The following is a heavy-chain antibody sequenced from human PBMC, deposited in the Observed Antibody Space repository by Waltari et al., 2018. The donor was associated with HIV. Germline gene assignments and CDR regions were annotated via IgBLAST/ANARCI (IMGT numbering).Heavy chain of an antibody. CDR2: ISSSSTI. CDR1: GFTLSSNT. D-gene: IGHD4-17*01. CDR3: AGRSHGYFPSYYYYVMDV. Sequence: EVKLVESGGGLLQHGGSLRLSCAASGFTLSSNTRKWVRQAPGKGLEWVSYISSSSTIYFAASVKGRFTISRDNDKNSLYLQMNTRRAEDTAVYYCAGRSHGYFPSYYYYVMDVWGQGTTVTVSS. V-gene: IGHV3-48*04. J-gene: IGHJ6*02.